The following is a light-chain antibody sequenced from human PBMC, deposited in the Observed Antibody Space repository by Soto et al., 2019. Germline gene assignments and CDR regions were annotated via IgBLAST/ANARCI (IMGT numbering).Light chain of an antibody. J-gene: IGKJ3*01. Sequence: EIVLTQSPATLSLSPGDTATLSCRASESTSGYLVWYQQKPGQAPRLLIYDASNRATGIPARFSGSGSGTDFTLTISSLEPEDFAVYYCQQRSNIFGPGTKVDIK. V-gene: IGKV3-11*01. CDR3: QQRSNI. CDR2: DAS. CDR1: ESTSGY.